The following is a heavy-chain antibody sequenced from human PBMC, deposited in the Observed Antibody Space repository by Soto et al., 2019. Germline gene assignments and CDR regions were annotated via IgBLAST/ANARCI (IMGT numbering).Heavy chain of an antibody. V-gene: IGHV1-18*01. D-gene: IGHD3-22*01. CDR3: ANSSGYYHVGAIDI. CDR2: ISAYNGNT. Sequence: ASVKVSCKASGYTFTSYGISWVRQAPGQGLEWMGWISAYNGNTNYAQKLQGRVTMTTDTSTSTAYMELRSLRSDDTAVYYCANSSGYYHVGAIDIWGQGTMVTVSS. J-gene: IGHJ3*02. CDR1: GYTFTSYG.